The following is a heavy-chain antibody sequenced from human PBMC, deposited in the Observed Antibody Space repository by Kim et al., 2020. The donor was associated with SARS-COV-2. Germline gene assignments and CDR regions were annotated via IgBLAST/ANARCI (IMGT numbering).Heavy chain of an antibody. D-gene: IGHD5-12*01. Sequence: VKGRVTISRDNAKNSLYLQMTSLRAEDTAVYYCASFSNSGYDSRYWHFDLWGRGTLVTVSS. J-gene: IGHJ2*01. CDR3: ASFSNSGYDSRYWHFDL. V-gene: IGHV3-21*01.